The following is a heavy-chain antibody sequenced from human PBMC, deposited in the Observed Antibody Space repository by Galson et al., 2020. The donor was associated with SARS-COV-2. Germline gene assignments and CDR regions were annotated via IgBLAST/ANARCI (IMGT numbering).Heavy chain of an antibody. CDR2: ISSSSSTI. CDR3: AGGWYYDSSGLDY. J-gene: IGHJ4*02. D-gene: IGHD3-22*01. CDR1: GFTFSSYS. Sequence: GESLKISCAASGFTFSSYSMNWVRQAPGKGLEWVSYISSSSSTIYYADSVKGRFTISRDNAKNSLYLQMNSLRDEDTAVYYCAGGWYYDSSGLDYWGQGTLVTVSS. V-gene: IGHV3-48*02.